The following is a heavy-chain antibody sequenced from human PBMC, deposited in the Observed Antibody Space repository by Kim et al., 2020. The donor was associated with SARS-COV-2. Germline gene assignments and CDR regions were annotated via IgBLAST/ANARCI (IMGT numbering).Heavy chain of an antibody. CDR3: ATDSGSYYRKNDY. CDR1: GFTFSSYA. Sequence: GGSLRLSCAASGFTFSSYAMSWVRQAPGKGLEWVSAISGSGGSTYYADSVKGRFTISRDNSKNTLYLQMNSLRAEDTAVYYCATDSGSYYRKNDYWGQGTLVTVSS. CDR2: ISGSGGST. D-gene: IGHD1-26*01. J-gene: IGHJ4*02. V-gene: IGHV3-23*01.